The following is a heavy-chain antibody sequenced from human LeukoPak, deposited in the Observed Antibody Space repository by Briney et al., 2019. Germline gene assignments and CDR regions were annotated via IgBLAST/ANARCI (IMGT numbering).Heavy chain of an antibody. CDR1: GFTFSSYA. D-gene: IGHD3-10*01. CDR2: ITGSGTNT. V-gene: IGHV3-23*01. Sequence: GGSLRLSCAASGFTFSSYAMGWVRQAPGRGLEWVSGITGSGTNTSYAHSVKGRFTISRDNSKNTLYLQMNSLRAEDTAVYYCTKDISGSGTAAQLWGQGTLVTVSS. J-gene: IGHJ4*02. CDR3: TKDISGSGTAAQL.